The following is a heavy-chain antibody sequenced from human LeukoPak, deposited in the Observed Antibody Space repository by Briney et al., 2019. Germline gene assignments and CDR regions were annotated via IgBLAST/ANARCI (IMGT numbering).Heavy chain of an antibody. CDR2: INHSGST. CDR1: GGSFSGYY. J-gene: IGHJ6*03. V-gene: IGHV4-34*01. D-gene: IGHD2-2*01. CDR3: AGDCSSTSCYRPVFYYYYYMDV. Sequence: NPSETLSLTCAVYGGSFSGYYWTRIRQPTGKRLEWIGEINHSGSTNYNPSLKSRVTISVDTSKNQFSLKLSSVTASDTAVYYCAGDCSSTSCYRPVFYYYYYMDVWGKGTTVTVSS.